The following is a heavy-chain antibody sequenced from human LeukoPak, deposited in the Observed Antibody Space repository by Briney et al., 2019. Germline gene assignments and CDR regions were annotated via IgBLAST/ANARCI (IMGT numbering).Heavy chain of an antibody. V-gene: IGHV1-69*04. CDR2: IIPIFGIA. CDR3: ARDRGDSDHWYYYGMDV. J-gene: IGHJ6*02. D-gene: IGHD3-10*01. CDR1: GGTFSSYA. Sequence: GASVKVSCKASGGTFSSYAISWVRQAPGQGLEWMGRIIPIFGIANYAQKFQGRVTITADKSTSTAYMELSSLRSEDTAVYYCARDRGDSDHWYYYGMDVWGQGTTVTVSS.